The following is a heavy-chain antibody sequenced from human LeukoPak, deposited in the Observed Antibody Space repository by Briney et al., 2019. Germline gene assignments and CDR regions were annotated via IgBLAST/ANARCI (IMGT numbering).Heavy chain of an antibody. J-gene: IGHJ6*02. D-gene: IGHD3/OR15-3a*01. Sequence: GGSLRLSCAAYGFTFSSYAMEWVRQAPGKGREWVAVISYDAINNSYAYSVKGRFTISIDNSKNTLYLQMNSLRAEATAVYYCARGINLVWNYYYGMDVWGQGTTVTVSS. CDR2: ISYDAINN. CDR3: ARGINLVWNYYYGMDV. CDR1: GFTFSSYA. V-gene: IGHV3-30-3*01.